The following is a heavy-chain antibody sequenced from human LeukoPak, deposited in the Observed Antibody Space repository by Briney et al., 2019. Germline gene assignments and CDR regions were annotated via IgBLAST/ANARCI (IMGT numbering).Heavy chain of an antibody. V-gene: IGHV3-48*02. D-gene: IGHD3-10*01. CDR3: ARGRGLTLSYHYFDY. Sequence: PGGSLRLSCAASGFTFSPLGMNWVRQAPGRGLEWVSYISSGSSTPYYADSVKGRFTISRDNAKNSLYLQMNSLRDEDTAVYYCARGRGLTLSYHYFDYWGQGTLVTVSS. CDR1: GFTFSPLG. CDR2: ISSGSSTP. J-gene: IGHJ4*02.